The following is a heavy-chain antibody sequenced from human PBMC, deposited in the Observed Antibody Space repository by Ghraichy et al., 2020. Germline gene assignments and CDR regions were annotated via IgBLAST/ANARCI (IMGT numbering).Heavy chain of an antibody. CDR1: GFTFSSYS. V-gene: IGHV3-21*01. D-gene: IGHD5-18*01. CDR2: ISSSSSYI. CDR3: ARGQGTAMRAFDY. Sequence: GGSLRLSCAASGFTFSSYSMNWVRQAPGKGLEWVSSISSSSSYIYYADSVKGRFTISRDNAKNSLYLQMNSLRAEDTAVYYCARGQGTAMRAFDYWGQGTLVTVSS. J-gene: IGHJ4*02.